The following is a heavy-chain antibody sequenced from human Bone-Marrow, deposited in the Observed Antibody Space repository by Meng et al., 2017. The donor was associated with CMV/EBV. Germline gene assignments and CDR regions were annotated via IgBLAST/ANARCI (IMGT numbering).Heavy chain of an antibody. CDR2: LSYDGDNR. V-gene: IGHV3-30*14. Sequence: GESLKISCAASGFAFSRYNMHWVRQAPGKGLEWVAVLSYDGDNRSYADSVKGRFTFSRDNSKNTLYLQMNSLRVDDTAVYYCARDLRYNWNDPQRYFDLWGRGTLVTVSS. J-gene: IGHJ2*01. CDR3: ARDLRYNWNDPQRYFDL. D-gene: IGHD1-1*01. CDR1: GFAFSRYN.